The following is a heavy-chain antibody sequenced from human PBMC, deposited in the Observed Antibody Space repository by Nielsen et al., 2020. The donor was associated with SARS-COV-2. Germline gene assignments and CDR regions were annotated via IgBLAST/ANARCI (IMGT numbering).Heavy chain of an antibody. J-gene: IGHJ3*02. V-gene: IGHV3-23*01. Sequence: GESLKISCAASGFTFSSYAMSWVRQAPGKGLEWVSAISGSGGSTYYADSVKGRFTISRDNSKNTLYLQMNSLRAEDTAVYYCAKDKGRVTVTTGAFDIWGQGTMVTVSS. CDR3: AKDKGRVTVTTGAFDI. CDR1: GFTFSSYA. CDR2: ISGSGGST. D-gene: IGHD4-17*01.